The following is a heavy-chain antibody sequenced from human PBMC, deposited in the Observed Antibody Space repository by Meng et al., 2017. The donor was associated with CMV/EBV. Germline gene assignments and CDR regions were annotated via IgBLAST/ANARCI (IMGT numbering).Heavy chain of an antibody. CDR1: GYSISSGYY. Sequence: SETLSLTCTVSGYSISSGYYWGWIRQPPGKGLEWIGSIYHSGSTYYNPSLKSRVTISVDTSKNQFSLKLSSVTAADTAVYYCARNPITMVWGVISVAAFDIWGQGTMVTVSS. V-gene: IGHV4-38-2*02. D-gene: IGHD3-10*01. J-gene: IGHJ3*02. CDR3: ARNPITMVWGVISVAAFDI. CDR2: IYHSGST.